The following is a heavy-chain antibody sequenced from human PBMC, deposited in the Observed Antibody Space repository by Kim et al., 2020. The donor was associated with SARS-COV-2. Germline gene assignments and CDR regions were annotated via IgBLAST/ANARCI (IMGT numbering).Heavy chain of an antibody. CDR2: NYYSGST. J-gene: IGHJ4*02. Sequence: SETLSLTCTVSGGSISSYYWSWIRQPPGKGLEWIGYNYYSGSTNYNPSLKSRVTISVDTSKNQFSLKLSSVTAADTAVYYCARERDGYNFLFDYWGQGTLVTVSS. CDR3: ARERDGYNFLFDY. CDR1: GGSISSYY. V-gene: IGHV4-59*01. D-gene: IGHD1-1*01.